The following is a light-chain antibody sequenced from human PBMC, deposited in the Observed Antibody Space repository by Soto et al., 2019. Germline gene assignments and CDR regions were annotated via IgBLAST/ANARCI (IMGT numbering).Light chain of an antibody. V-gene: IGKV3-15*01. Sequence: EIVMTQSPATLSVSPGERATLSCRASQSVSSNLAWYQQKPGQAPRLLIYGASTRATGIPARFSGSGSGTDCTLTISSLQSEDFAVYSCQHYNNWPPLTFGGGTKVEIK. J-gene: IGKJ4*01. CDR3: QHYNNWPPLT. CDR1: QSVSSN. CDR2: GAS.